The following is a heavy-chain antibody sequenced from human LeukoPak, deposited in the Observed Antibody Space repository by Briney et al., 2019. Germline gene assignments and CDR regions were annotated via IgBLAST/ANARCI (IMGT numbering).Heavy chain of an antibody. Sequence: GGSLRLSCAASGFTFSNYEMTWVRQVPGKGLEWVLYISSGVSTVYYADSVQGRFTISRDNAKNSLDLQMNSLRAEDTAVYYCARGFTFGGVIVSDAFDIWGQGTTVTVSS. CDR3: ARGFTFGGVIVSDAFDI. CDR2: ISSGVSTV. V-gene: IGHV3-48*03. D-gene: IGHD3-16*02. J-gene: IGHJ3*02. CDR1: GFTFSNYE.